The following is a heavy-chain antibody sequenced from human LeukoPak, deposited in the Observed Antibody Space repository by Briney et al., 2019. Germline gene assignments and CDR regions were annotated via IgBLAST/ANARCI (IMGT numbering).Heavy chain of an antibody. Sequence: GGSLRLSCAASGFTFSSYAMHWVRQAPGKGLEYVSAISSNGGSTYYANSVKGRFTISRDNSKNTLYLQMGSLRAEDMAVYYXXXDGIEYGXXXXXXXXXXDVWGKXTTVTVSS. J-gene: IGHJ6*04. D-gene: IGHD2/OR15-2a*01. CDR3: XXDGIEYGXXXXXXXXXXDV. CDR2: ISSNGGST. CDR1: GFTFSSYA. V-gene: IGHV3-64*01.